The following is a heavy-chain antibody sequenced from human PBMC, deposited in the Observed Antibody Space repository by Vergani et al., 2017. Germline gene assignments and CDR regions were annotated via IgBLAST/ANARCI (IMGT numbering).Heavy chain of an antibody. J-gene: IGHJ6*02. CDR2: IYHSGST. V-gene: IGHV4-30-2*01. CDR3: ARGFYEYSSSPMDV. CDR1: GGSISSGGYS. D-gene: IGHD6-13*01. Sequence: QVQLQESGSGLVKPSQTLSLTCAVSGGSISSGGYSWSWIRQPPGKGLEWIGYIYHSGSTYYNPSLKSRVTISVDRSKNQFSLKLSSVTAADTAVYYCARGFYEYSSSPMDVWGQGTTVTVSS.